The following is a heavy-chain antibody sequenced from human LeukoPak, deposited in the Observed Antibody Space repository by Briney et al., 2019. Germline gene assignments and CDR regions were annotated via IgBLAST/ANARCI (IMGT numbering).Heavy chain of an antibody. V-gene: IGHV3-23*01. CDR2: ISGSGGST. D-gene: IGHD3-16*01. Sequence: GRSLRLSCAASGFIVSSNYMSWVRQAPGKGLEWVSAISGSGGSTYYADSMKGRFTISRDNSKNTLYLQMNSLRAEDTAVYYCAKLFGVAFGGGFDYWGQGTLVTVSS. CDR3: AKLFGVAFGGGFDY. J-gene: IGHJ4*02. CDR1: GFIVSSNY.